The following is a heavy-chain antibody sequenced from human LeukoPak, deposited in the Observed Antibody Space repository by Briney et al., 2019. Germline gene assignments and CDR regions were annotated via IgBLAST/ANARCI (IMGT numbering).Heavy chain of an antibody. Sequence: SETLTLTCTVSGGSISSYYWSWIRQPAGKGLEWIGRIYTSGTTHYNPSLKSRVTISVDTSKNQFSLKLNSVTAADTAVYYCAREVSTKAPTSRLFSHYFDTWGQGTLVLVSS. CDR1: GGSISSYY. V-gene: IGHV4-4*07. J-gene: IGHJ5*02. CDR2: IYTSGTT. D-gene: IGHD5/OR15-5a*01. CDR3: AREVSTKAPTSRLFSHYFDT.